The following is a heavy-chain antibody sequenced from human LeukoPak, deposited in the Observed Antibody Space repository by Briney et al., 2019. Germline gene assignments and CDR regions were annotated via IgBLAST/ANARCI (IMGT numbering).Heavy chain of an antibody. CDR1: GGSVSSYY. CDR3: ARGDDSSGYYYVPDY. D-gene: IGHD3-22*01. CDR2: IYYSGST. Sequence: PSETLSLTCTVSGGSVSSYYWTWIRQPPGKGLEWIGYIYYSGSTNYNPSLKGRVTISVDTSKNQFSLKLSSVTAADTAVYYCARGDDSSGYYYVPDYWGQGTLVTVSS. V-gene: IGHV4-59*02. J-gene: IGHJ4*02.